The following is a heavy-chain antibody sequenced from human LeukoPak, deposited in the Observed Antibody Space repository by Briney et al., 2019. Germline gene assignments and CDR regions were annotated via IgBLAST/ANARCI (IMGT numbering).Heavy chain of an antibody. CDR3: AATPAYYDHVWGSYRYYYFDY. D-gene: IGHD3-16*02. CDR2: IYNSGST. J-gene: IGHJ4*02. V-gene: IGHV4-4*07. CDR1: GGSISSYY. Sequence: PSETLSLTCTVSGGSISSYYWSWIRQPAGEGLEGIGHIYNSGSTNYNPSLKSRVTMSVDTSKTKLPLKLTSVPAAHTAVYYCAATPAYYDHVWGSYRYYYFDYWGQGTLVTVSS.